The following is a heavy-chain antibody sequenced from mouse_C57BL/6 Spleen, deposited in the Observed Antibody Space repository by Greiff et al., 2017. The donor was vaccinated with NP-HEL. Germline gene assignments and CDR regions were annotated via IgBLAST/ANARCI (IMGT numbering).Heavy chain of an antibody. J-gene: IGHJ2*01. CDR3: ARPTTVVATGGY. CDR2: IYPRSGNT. V-gene: IGHV1-81*01. Sequence: VQLQQSGAELARPGASVKLSCKASGYTFTSYGISWVKQRTGRGLEWIGEIYPRSGNTYYNEKFKGKATLTADKSSSTAYMELRSLTSEDSAVYFCARPTTVVATGGYWGQGTTLTVSS. CDR1: GYTFTSYG. D-gene: IGHD1-1*01.